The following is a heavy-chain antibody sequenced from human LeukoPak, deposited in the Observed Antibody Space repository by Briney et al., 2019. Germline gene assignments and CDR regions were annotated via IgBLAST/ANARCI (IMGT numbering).Heavy chain of an antibody. CDR1: GGTFSNYA. CDR2: ISTYKGNT. Sequence: ASVKVSRKASGGTFSNYAISWVRQAPGQGLEWMGWISTYKGNTNYAQKLQGRVTMTTDTSTSTVYMELRSLRSDDTAVYYCARVTALYYYMDVWGKGTTVTVSS. CDR3: ARVTALYYYMDV. V-gene: IGHV1-18*01. J-gene: IGHJ6*03.